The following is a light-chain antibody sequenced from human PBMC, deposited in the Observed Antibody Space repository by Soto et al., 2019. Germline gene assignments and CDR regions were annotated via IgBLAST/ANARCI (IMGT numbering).Light chain of an antibody. CDR2: GNS. CDR1: SSNIGAGYD. Sequence: QSVLTQPPSVSGAPGQRVTISCTGSSSNIGAGYDVHWYQQLPGTAPKLLIYGNSNRPSGVPDRFSGSKSGTSASLAITGLRAEDEADYYCQSYDNGLGGSVFGGGTKVTVL. CDR3: QSYDNGLGGSV. J-gene: IGLJ3*02. V-gene: IGLV1-40*01.